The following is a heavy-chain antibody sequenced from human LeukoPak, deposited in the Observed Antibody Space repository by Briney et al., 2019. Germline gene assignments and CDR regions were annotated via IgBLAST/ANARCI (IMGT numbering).Heavy chain of an antibody. J-gene: IGHJ4*02. D-gene: IGHD3-3*01. CDR1: GFTFSSYA. CDR3: ARDLFWSGYSRKTFDY. CDR2: ISVSGGST. V-gene: IGHV3-23*01. Sequence: GGSLRLSCAASGFTFSSYAMSWVRQAPGKGLEWVSDISVSGGSTYYAESVKGRFTISRDNSKNTLYLQMNSLRAEDTAVYYCARDLFWSGYSRKTFDYWGQGTLVTVSS.